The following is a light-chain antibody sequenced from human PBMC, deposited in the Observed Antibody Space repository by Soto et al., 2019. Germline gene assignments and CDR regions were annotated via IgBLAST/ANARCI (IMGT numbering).Light chain of an antibody. CDR2: EVS. J-gene: IGLJ1*01. CDR1: SSDVGSYNR. Sequence: QSVLTQPPSGSGSPGQSVTISSTGTSSDVGSYNRVSWYQQPPGTAPKLMIYEVSNRPSGVPDRFSGSKSGNTASLTISGLQAEDEADYYCSSYTSSSTYVFGTGTKLTVL. V-gene: IGLV2-18*02. CDR3: SSYTSSSTYV.